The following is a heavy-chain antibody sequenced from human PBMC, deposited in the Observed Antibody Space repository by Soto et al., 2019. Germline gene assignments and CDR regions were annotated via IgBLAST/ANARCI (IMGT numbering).Heavy chain of an antibody. V-gene: IGHV3-15*07. D-gene: IGHD7-27*01. CDR2: IKSKTDGGTT. J-gene: IGHJ6*02. CDR3: TTDQGTLTPYYYYYGMDV. CDR1: GFTFSNAW. Sequence: PGGSLRLSCAASGFTFSNAWMNWVHQAPGKGLEWVGRIKSKTDGGTTDYAAPVKGRFTISRDDSKNTLYLQMNSLKTEDTAVYYCTTDQGTLTPYYYYYGMDVWGQGTTVTVSS.